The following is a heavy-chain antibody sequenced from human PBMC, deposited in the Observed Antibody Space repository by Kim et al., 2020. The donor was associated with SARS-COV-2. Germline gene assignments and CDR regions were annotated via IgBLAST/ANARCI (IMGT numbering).Heavy chain of an antibody. Sequence: LKSRVTISVDTSKNQFSLKLSSVTAADTAVYYCARAPETYDFWSGYYDYWGQGTLVTVSS. CDR3: ARAPETYDFWSGYYDY. J-gene: IGHJ4*02. V-gene: IGHV4-59*01. D-gene: IGHD3-3*01.